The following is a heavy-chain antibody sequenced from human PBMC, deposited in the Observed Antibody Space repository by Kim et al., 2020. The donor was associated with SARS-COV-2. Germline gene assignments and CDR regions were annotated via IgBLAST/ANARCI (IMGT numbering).Heavy chain of an antibody. Sequence: SETLSLTCTVSGGSISSSSYYWGWIRQPPGKGLEWIGSIYSSGSTYYNPSLKSRVTISVYTSKNQFSLKLSSVTAADTAVYYCARSSSSWFHLYNYFDPWGQGTLGTDSS. CDR1: GGSISSSSYY. V-gene: IGHV4-39*01. D-gene: IGHD6-13*01. J-gene: IGHJ5*02. CDR2: IYSSGST. CDR3: ARSSSSWFHLYNYFDP.